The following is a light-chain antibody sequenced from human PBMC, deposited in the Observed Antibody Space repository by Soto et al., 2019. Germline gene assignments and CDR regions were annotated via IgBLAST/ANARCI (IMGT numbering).Light chain of an antibody. J-gene: IGKJ5*01. CDR3: QQRHMWPIT. CDR2: HAY. CDR1: QSFRGL. V-gene: IGKV3-11*01. Sequence: EFVLTQSPVTLSLSPGERATLSCMASQSFRGLLAWYQQKPGQAPRVLIYHAYNRATGIPPRFSGSGSGTDFTLTISSLEPEDSELYYCQQRHMWPITFGQGTRLEIK.